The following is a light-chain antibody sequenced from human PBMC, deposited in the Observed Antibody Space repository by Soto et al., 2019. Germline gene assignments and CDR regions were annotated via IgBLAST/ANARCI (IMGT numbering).Light chain of an antibody. CDR1: RSDVGGYNF. CDR3: SSYAGSNMGV. V-gene: IGLV2-8*01. CDR2: EVT. J-gene: IGLJ1*01. Sequence: QSVLTHPPSASWSPGHSVTISCTGTRSDVGGYNFVSWYQQHPGKAPKLLIYEVTQRPSGVPDRFSASKSGNTASLTVSGLQAEDEADYYCSSYAGSNMGVFGTGTKVTVL.